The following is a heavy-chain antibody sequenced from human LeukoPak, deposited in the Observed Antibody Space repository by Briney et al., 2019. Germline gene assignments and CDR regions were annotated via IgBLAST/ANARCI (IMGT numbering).Heavy chain of an antibody. V-gene: IGHV3-23*01. D-gene: IGHD3-10*01. CDR3: AKRGVVIRVFLVGFHKEAYYFDS. CDR2: ISDSGGST. Sequence: GGSLRLSCAVSGITLGNYGMSWVSQPPGKGLEWVAGISDSGGSTNYADSVKGRFTISRDTPRNTLYPQMNSLRAEDTAVYFCAKRGVVIRVFLVGFHKEAYYFDSWGQGALVTVSS. J-gene: IGHJ4*02. CDR1: GITLGNYG.